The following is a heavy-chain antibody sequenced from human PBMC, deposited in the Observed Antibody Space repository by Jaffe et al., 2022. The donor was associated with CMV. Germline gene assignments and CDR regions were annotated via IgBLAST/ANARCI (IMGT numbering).Heavy chain of an antibody. CDR1: GFTFSNAW. J-gene: IGHJ4*02. V-gene: IGHV3-15*01. CDR2: IKSKTDGGTT. Sequence: EVQLVESGGGLVKPGGSLRLSCAASGFTFSNAWMSWVRQAPGKGLEWVGRIKSKTDGGTTDYAAPVKGRFTISRDDSKNTLYLQMNSLKTEDTAVYYCTTDGWFGYDSSGYYYRGFDYWGQGTLVTVSS. CDR3: TTDGWFGYDSSGYYYRGFDY. D-gene: IGHD3-22*01.